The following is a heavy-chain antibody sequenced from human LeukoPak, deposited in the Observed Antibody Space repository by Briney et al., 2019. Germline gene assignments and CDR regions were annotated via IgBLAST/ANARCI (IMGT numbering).Heavy chain of an antibody. CDR1: GFTFSSYS. CDR2: ISSSSSYI. Sequence: GASLRLSCAASGFTFSSYSMNWVRQAPGKGLEWVSSISSSSSYIYYADSVKGRFTISRDNAKNSLYLQMNSLRAEDTAVYYCARDLLVGAACLDYWGQGTLVTVSS. D-gene: IGHD1-26*01. J-gene: IGHJ4*02. V-gene: IGHV3-21*01. CDR3: ARDLLVGAACLDY.